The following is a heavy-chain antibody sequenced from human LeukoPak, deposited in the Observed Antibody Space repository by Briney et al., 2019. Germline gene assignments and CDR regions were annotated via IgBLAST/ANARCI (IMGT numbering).Heavy chain of an antibody. D-gene: IGHD2-2*01. CDR3: ARGRSSTSFPVDY. CDR1: GFTFSSYS. CDR2: ISSSSSYI. Sequence: GGSLRLSRAASGFTFSSYSMNWVRQAPGKGLEWVSSISSSSSYIYYADSVKGRFTISRDNAKNSLYLQMNSLRAEDTAVYYCARGRSSTSFPVDYWGQGTLVTVSS. V-gene: IGHV3-21*01. J-gene: IGHJ4*02.